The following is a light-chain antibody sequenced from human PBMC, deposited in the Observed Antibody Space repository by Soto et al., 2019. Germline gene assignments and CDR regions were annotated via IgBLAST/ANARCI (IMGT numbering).Light chain of an antibody. CDR3: QRYNSLTHS. J-gene: IGKJ5*01. V-gene: IGKV1-33*01. Sequence: DIQMTQYPSSRSSSFGDRVTITCQASQDIGNFLNWYQQQPGKAPKLLIYDASNLETGVPSRFSGSGSGTDGTLTIGILQNEDSATYYCQRYNSLTHSFGQGTRLEIK. CDR2: DAS. CDR1: QDIGNF.